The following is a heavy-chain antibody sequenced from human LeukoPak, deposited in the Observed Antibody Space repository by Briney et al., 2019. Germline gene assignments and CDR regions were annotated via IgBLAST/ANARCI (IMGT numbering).Heavy chain of an antibody. Sequence: SGTLSLTCAVSGGSISSSNWWSWVRQPPGKGLEWIGEIYHSGSTNYNPSLKSRVTISVDKSKNQFSLKLSSLTAADTAVYYCARGTVVVPAARDYYYYGMDVWGKGTTVTVSS. J-gene: IGHJ6*04. CDR1: GGSISSSNW. CDR2: IYHSGST. D-gene: IGHD2-2*01. V-gene: IGHV4-4*02. CDR3: ARGTVVVPAARDYYYYGMDV.